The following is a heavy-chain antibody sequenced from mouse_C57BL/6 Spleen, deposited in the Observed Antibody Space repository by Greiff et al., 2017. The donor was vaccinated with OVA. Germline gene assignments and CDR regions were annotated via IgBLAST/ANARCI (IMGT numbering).Heavy chain of an antibody. Sequence: VQVVESGAELVKPGASVKLSCKASGYTFTEYTIHWVKQRSGQGLEWIGWFYPGSGSIKYNEKFKDKATLTADKSSSTVYMELSRLTSEDSAVYFCARHETPTSLTTVVATPFDYWGQGTTLTVSS. CDR3: ARHETPTSLTTVVATPFDY. V-gene: IGHV1-62-2*01. J-gene: IGHJ2*01. CDR1: GYTFTEYT. D-gene: IGHD1-1*01. CDR2: FYPGSGSI.